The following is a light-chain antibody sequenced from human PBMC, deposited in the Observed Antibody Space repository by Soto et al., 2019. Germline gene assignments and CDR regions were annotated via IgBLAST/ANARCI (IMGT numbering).Light chain of an antibody. CDR3: LQDYI. Sequence: AIQLTQSPSSLSASVGDRVTISCRASQVIRNDLGWYQQKPGKAPKVLIYAASSLQSGVPSRFNGSGSGTDFTLTISSLQPEDFATYYCLQDYIFGPGTKVDIK. V-gene: IGKV1-6*01. CDR1: QVIRND. CDR2: AAS. J-gene: IGKJ3*01.